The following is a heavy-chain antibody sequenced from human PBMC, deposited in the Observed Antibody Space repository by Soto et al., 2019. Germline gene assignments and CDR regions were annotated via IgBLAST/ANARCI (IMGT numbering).Heavy chain of an antibody. CDR2: INHSGST. Sequence: QVQLQQWGAGLLKPSETLSLTCAVYGGSFSGYYWSWIRQPPGKGLEWIGEINHSGSTNYNPSLRSRVTISVDTSKNQFSLQLSSVTAADTAVYYCARGSEYCSGGSCYPYYFDYWGQGTLVTVSS. J-gene: IGHJ4*02. D-gene: IGHD2-15*01. CDR1: GGSFSGYY. V-gene: IGHV4-34*01. CDR3: ARGSEYCSGGSCYPYYFDY.